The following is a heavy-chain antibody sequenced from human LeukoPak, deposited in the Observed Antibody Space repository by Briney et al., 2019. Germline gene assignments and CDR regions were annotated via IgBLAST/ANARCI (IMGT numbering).Heavy chain of an antibody. CDR1: GYTFTGYY. CDR3: AREIGPIQLHLWGSAFDY. Sequence: GASVKVSCKASGYTFTGYYMHWVRQAPGQGLEWMGIINPRGGSASYAQKFQGRVTMTRDTSTSTVYMDLSSLRSEDTAVYYCAREIGPIQLHLWGSAFDYWGQGTLVTVSS. D-gene: IGHD5-18*01. CDR2: INPRGGSA. V-gene: IGHV1-46*01. J-gene: IGHJ4*02.